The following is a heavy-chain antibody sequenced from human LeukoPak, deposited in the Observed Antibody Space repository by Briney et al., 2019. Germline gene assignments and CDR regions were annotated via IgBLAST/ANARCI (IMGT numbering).Heavy chain of an antibody. V-gene: IGHV3-15*01. J-gene: IGHJ6*04. D-gene: IGHD6-13*01. CDR3: STTLKAAAGMDV. Sequence: GGSLRLSRAASGFIFRNAWMTWVRQAPGKGLEWVGHIRSKTYGGTRTTDYATPVKGRFTISRDDSEDTVYLQMSSLKTEDTAVYYCSTTLKAAAGMDVWGKGTTVTVSS. CDR2: IRSKTYGGTRTT. CDR1: GFIFRNAW.